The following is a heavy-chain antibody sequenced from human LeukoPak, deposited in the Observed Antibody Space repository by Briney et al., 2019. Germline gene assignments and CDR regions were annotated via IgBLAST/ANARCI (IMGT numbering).Heavy chain of an antibody. CDR2: IRYDGSNK. V-gene: IGHV3-30*02. CDR1: GFTFSSYG. D-gene: IGHD3-10*01. Sequence: GGSLRLSCAPSGFTFSSYGMHWVRQAPGKGLEWVAFIRYDGSNKYYADSVKGRFTISRDNSKNTLYLQIHSLRAEDTAVYYRAKDSAAPISITMVRGRWYFDYWGQGTLVTVSS. CDR3: AKDSAAPISITMVRGRWYFDY. J-gene: IGHJ4*02.